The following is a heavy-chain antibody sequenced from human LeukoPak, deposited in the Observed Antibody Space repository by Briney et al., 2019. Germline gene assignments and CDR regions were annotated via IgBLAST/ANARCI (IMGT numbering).Heavy chain of an antibody. V-gene: IGHV4-59*01. CDR3: ARDLEWFDP. CDR2: IYYSGST. Sequence: SGTLSLTCTVYGGSISSYYWSWIRQPPGKGLEWIGYIYYSGSTNYNPSLKSRVTISVDTSKNQFSLKLSSVTAADTAVYYCARDLEWFDPWGQGTLVTVSS. D-gene: IGHD1-1*01. J-gene: IGHJ5*02. CDR1: GGSISSYY.